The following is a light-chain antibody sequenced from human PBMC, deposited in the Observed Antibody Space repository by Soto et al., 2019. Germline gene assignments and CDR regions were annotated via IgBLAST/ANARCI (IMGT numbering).Light chain of an antibody. Sequence: DIQMTQSPSTLSASVGDRVTITCRASQSISTWLDWYQQKPGKAPKLLIYKASSLRNGVPSRFSGSGSGTEVTLTIYSLQPHDFESYYCQQYNGYPHTFGQGTKLQIK. V-gene: IGKV1-5*03. CDR1: QSISTW. CDR2: KAS. J-gene: IGKJ2*01. CDR3: QQYNGYPHT.